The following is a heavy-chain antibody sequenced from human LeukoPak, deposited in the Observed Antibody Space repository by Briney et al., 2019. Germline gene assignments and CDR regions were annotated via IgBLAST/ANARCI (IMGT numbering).Heavy chain of an antibody. D-gene: IGHD6-13*01. Sequence: SETLSLTCTVSGGSISSSSYYWGWIRQPPGKGLEWIGSIYYSGSTYYNPSLKSRVTISVDTSKNQFSLKLSSVTAADTAVYYCARVQAAAGTALIDYWGQGTPVTVSS. J-gene: IGHJ4*02. V-gene: IGHV4-39*07. CDR2: IYYSGST. CDR3: ARVQAAAGTALIDY. CDR1: GGSISSSSYY.